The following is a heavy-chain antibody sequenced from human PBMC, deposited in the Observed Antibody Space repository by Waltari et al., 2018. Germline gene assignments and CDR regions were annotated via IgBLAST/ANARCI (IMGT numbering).Heavy chain of an antibody. V-gene: IGHV4-38-2*01. Sequence: QVQLQESGPGLVKPSETLSLTCAVSGYSISSGYYWGWIRQPPGKGLEWIGSIYHSGSTYYNPSLKSRVTISVDTSKNQFSRKLSSVTAADTAVYYCAPPYGMDVWGQGTTVTVSS. CDR2: IYHSGST. CDR1: GYSISSGYY. CDR3: APPYGMDV. J-gene: IGHJ6*02.